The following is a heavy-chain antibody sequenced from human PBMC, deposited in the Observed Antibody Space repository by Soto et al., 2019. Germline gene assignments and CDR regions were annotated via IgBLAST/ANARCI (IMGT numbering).Heavy chain of an antibody. Sequence: EVQLVESGVLLIQPGGSLRLSCAVSGVTVMSNDMDWVRQTPGKGLEWGSVIYSGGSAFYADSVKGRFTVSRDSSKISLYLQRSSLGAEDTAVDSWVGGAPIAPWTCAYWSQGSLFT. V-gene: IGHV3-53*01. D-gene: IGHD2-21*01. J-gene: IGHJ4*02. CDR2: IYSGGSA. CDR1: GVTVMSND. CDR3: VGGAPIAPWTCAY.